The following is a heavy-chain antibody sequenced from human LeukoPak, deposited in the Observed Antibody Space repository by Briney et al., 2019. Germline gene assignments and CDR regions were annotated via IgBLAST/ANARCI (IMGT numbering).Heavy chain of an antibody. D-gene: IGHD3-22*01. CDR3: ARHVVAVGFDY. J-gene: IGHJ4*02. V-gene: IGHV3-21*01. CDR1: GFTFSSYT. CDR2: ITSSSSYI. Sequence: GGSLRLSCAASGFTFSSYTMNWVRKAPGKGLEWVSSITSSSSYIYYADSVMGRFTISRDNANNSLYLQMNSLRAEDTAVYYCARHVVAVGFDYWGQGTLVTVSS.